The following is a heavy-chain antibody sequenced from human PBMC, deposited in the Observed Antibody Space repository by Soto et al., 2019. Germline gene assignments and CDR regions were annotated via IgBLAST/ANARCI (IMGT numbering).Heavy chain of an antibody. CDR1: GFTFSSYG. CDR3: AKGGSITIFGVVIKDNWFDP. V-gene: IGHV3-30*18. CDR2: ISYDGSNK. D-gene: IGHD3-3*01. Sequence: VGSLRLSCAASGFTFSSYGMHWVRQAPGKGLEWVAVISYDGSNKYYADSVKGRFTISRDNSKNTLYLQMNSLRAEDTAVYYCAKGGSITIFGVVIKDNWFDPWGQGTLVTVSS. J-gene: IGHJ5*02.